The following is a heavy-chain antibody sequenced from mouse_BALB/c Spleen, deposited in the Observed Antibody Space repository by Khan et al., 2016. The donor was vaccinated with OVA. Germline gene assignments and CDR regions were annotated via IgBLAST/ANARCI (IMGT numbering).Heavy chain of an antibody. Sequence: EVELVESGGGLVQPGGSRKLSCAASGFTFSSYGMHWVRQAPEKGLEWVAYISGDSSTIYYTDTVKGRFTISRDNPKNTLSLQMTSLMSEDTAMYYWATSYYYGYYFDYWGPGTTLTVSS. D-gene: IGHD1-1*01. CDR1: GFTFSSYG. CDR3: ATSYYYGYYFDY. J-gene: IGHJ2*01. V-gene: IGHV5-17*02. CDR2: ISGDSSTI.